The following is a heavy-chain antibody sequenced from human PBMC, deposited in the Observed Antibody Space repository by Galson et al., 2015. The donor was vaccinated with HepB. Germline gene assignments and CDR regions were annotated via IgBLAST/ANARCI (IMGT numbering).Heavy chain of an antibody. D-gene: IGHD2-2*01. Sequence: SVKVSCKASGYTFTGYYMHWVRQAPGQGLEWMGWINPNSGGTNYAQKFQGRVTMTRDTSISTAYMELSRLRSDDTAVYYCARDSIVVEPAELFDPWGQGTLVTVSS. CDR2: INPNSGGT. CDR3: ARDSIVVEPAELFDP. V-gene: IGHV1-2*02. CDR1: GYTFTGYY. J-gene: IGHJ5*02.